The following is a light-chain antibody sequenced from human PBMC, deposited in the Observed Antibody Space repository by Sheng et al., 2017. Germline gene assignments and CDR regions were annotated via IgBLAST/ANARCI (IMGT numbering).Light chain of an antibody. Sequence: DIQMTQSPSTLSASVGDRVTITCRASQRISSWLAWYQQKPGKAPKLLIYKASSLESGVPSRFSGSGSGTEFTLTISSLQPDDFATYYCQQYNIYSWTFGQGTKVE. J-gene: IGKJ1*01. CDR3: QQYNIYSWT. V-gene: IGKV1-5*03. CDR1: QRISSW. CDR2: KAS.